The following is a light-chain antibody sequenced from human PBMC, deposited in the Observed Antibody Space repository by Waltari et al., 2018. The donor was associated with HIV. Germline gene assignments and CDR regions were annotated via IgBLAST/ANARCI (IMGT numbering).Light chain of an antibody. V-gene: IGLV2-23*02. CDR3: CSYAGTQNFFL. J-gene: IGLJ1*01. CDR2: EVT. CDR1: SGNIGKYNL. Sequence: QSALTQQASVSGSLGLSITISCNGTSGNIGKYNLASWYQQHPGKAPKLLIYEVTKRPSGISSRFSGSKSDTTASLTISGLQAEDEADYFCCSYAGTQNFFLFGSGT.